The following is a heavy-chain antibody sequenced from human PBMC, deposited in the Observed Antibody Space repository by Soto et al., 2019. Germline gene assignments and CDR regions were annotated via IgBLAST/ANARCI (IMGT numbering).Heavy chain of an antibody. V-gene: IGHV4-59*01. CDR2: IYYSGST. Sequence: SETLSLTCTVSGGSISSYYWSWIRQPPGKGLEWIGYIYYSGSTNYNPSLKSRVTISVDTSKNQFSLKLSSVTAADTAVYYCARSYYYDSSGYYYGYFQHWGQGTLVTVSS. D-gene: IGHD3-22*01. CDR1: GGSISSYY. J-gene: IGHJ1*01. CDR3: ARSYYYDSSGYYYGYFQH.